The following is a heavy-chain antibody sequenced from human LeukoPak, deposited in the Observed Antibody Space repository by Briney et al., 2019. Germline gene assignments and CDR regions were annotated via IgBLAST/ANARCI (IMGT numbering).Heavy chain of an antibody. CDR1: GYTFTSYG. V-gene: IGHV1-18*01. Sequence: ASVKVSCKASGYTFTSYGISWVRQAPGQGLEWMGWISAYNGNTNYAQKLQGRATMTTDTSTSTAYMELRSLRSDDTAVYYCARLGYCSSTSCYDDYYYYYGMDVWGQGTTVTVSS. CDR3: ARLGYCSSTSCYDDYYYYYGMDV. D-gene: IGHD2-2*01. CDR2: ISAYNGNT. J-gene: IGHJ6*02.